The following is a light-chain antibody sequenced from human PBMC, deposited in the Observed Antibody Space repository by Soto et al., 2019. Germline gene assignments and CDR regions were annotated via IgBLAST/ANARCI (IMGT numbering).Light chain of an antibody. Sequence: QSVLTQPASVSESPGQSITTSRAGTSSDIGGYNYVSWYQQHPDKAPKLMIYGVTNRPSGVSDRFSGSKSGNTASLTISGLQAEDEADYYCTSYTSSSTYVFGTGTKVTVL. CDR2: GVT. V-gene: IGLV2-14*01. CDR1: SSDIGGYNY. J-gene: IGLJ1*01. CDR3: TSYTSSSTYV.